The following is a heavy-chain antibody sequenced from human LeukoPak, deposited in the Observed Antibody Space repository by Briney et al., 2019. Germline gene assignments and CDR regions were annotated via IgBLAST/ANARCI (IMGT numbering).Heavy chain of an antibody. CDR1: GFTFSSYS. Sequence: AGGSLRLSCAASGFTFSSYSMNWVRQAPGKGLEWVPSISSSSSYIYYADSVKGRFTISRDNAKNSLYLQMNSLRAEDTAVYYCARDRVLRYFDWFDAFDIWGQGTMVTVSS. D-gene: IGHD3-9*01. V-gene: IGHV3-21*01. J-gene: IGHJ3*02. CDR3: ARDRVLRYFDWFDAFDI. CDR2: ISSSSSYI.